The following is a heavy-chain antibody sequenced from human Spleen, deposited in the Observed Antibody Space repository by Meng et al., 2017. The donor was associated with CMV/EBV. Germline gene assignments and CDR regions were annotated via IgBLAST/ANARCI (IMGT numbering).Heavy chain of an antibody. CDR3: AASGSGSYSFDY. CDR1: GFTVSSNY. Sequence: GGSLRLSCAASGFTVSSNYMSWVRQAPGKGLEWVSVIYSGGSTYYADSVKGRFTISRDNSKNTLYLQMNSLRAEDTAVYYCAASGSGSYSFDYWGQGTLVTVPS. J-gene: IGHJ4*02. D-gene: IGHD3-10*01. V-gene: IGHV3-53*01. CDR2: IYSGGST.